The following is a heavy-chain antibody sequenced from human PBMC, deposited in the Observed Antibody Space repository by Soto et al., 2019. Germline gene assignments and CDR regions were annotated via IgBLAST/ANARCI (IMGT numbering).Heavy chain of an antibody. Sequence: EVQLLESGGDLVQPGGSLRLSCAASGFTFSSYAMTWVRQAPGKGLEWVSGISGNGVSTYYADSVNGRFTISRDNSKNTLYLQMNSLRVEDTDLYYCAKQRVNFDYWGQGTLVTVSS. CDR1: GFTFSSYA. CDR3: AKQRVNFDY. J-gene: IGHJ4*02. CDR2: ISGNGVST. V-gene: IGHV3-23*01.